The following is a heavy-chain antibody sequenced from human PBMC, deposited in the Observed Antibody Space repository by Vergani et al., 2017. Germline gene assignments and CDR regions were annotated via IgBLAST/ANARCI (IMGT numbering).Heavy chain of an antibody. CDR1: GFTFSSYG. CDR3: ARDRGGSYYRGGVYFDY. Sequence: QVQLVESGGGVVQPGRSLRLSCAASGFTFSSYGMHWVRQAPGKGLEWVAVIWYDGSNKYYADSVKGRFTISRDNSKNTLYLQMNSRRAEDTAVYYCARDRGGSYYRGGVYFDYWGQGTLVTVSS. D-gene: IGHD1-26*01. CDR2: IWYDGSNK. J-gene: IGHJ4*02. V-gene: IGHV3-33*01.